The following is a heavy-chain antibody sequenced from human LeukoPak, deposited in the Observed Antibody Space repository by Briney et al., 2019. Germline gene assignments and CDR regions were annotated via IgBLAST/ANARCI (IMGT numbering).Heavy chain of an antibody. CDR2: INSDGRST. CDR1: GFTFSSYW. D-gene: IGHD3-3*01. J-gene: IGHJ4*02. V-gene: IGHV3-74*01. CDR3: ARVTIFGVVATFDY. Sequence: GGSLRLSCAASGFTFSSYWMHWVRQAPGKGLVRVSRINSDGRSTSYADSVKGRFTISRDSAKNTLYLQMNSLRAEDTAVYYCARVTIFGVVATFDYWGQGTLVTVSS.